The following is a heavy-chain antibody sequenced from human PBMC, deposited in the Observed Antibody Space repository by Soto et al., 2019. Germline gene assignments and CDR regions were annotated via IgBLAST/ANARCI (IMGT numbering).Heavy chain of an antibody. J-gene: IGHJ4*02. CDR3: ASGLPGYFGK. V-gene: IGHV1-3*01. Sequence: QVQLVQSGAEVKEPGASVKVSCRASGYSFTSYSMHWVRQAPGQRLEWLGWINAGSGYTKYSQQFQGRVTLTRDTSATTAYMDLSSLRSEDTAVYYCASGLPGYFGKWGQGTLVTVSS. D-gene: IGHD4-17*01. CDR1: GYSFTSYS. CDR2: INAGSGYT.